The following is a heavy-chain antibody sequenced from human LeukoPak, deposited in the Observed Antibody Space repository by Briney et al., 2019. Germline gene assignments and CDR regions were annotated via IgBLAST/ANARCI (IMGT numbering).Heavy chain of an antibody. D-gene: IGHD4-11*01. Sequence: PTETLSLTCSVSGDSIASTIYYWGWIRQPPGKGLEWIGNIYYSGSTYYTPSLKSRVIISIDTSKNQFSLKVAAVTAADTAVYYCARDREASHSNYFWRVTRFNWFDPWGQGTLVTVSS. CDR3: ARDREASHSNYFWRVTRFNWFDP. J-gene: IGHJ5*02. CDR1: GDSIASTIYY. V-gene: IGHV4-39*07. CDR2: IYYSGST.